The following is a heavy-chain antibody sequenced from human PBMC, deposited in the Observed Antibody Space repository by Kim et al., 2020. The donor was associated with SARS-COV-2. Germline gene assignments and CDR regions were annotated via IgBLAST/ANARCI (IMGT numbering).Heavy chain of an antibody. CDR3: ARDLHPPGYYDSLTGRSGYAFDI. CDR1: GGSVSSGSYY. Sequence: SETLSLTCTVSGGSVSSGSYYWSWIRQPPGKGLEWIGYIYYSGSTNYNPSLKSRATISVDTSKNQFSLKLSPVTAANTAVYYCARDLHPPGYYDSLTGRSGYAFDIRGEGTMVTVSS. CDR2: IYYSGST. J-gene: IGHJ3*02. D-gene: IGHD3-9*01. V-gene: IGHV4-61*01.